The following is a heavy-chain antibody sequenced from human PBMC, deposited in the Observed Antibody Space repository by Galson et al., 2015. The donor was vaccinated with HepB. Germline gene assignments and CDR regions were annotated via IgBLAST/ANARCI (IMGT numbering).Heavy chain of an antibody. D-gene: IGHD3-22*01. CDR2: ISYDGSNK. CDR3: AKDRSPDYYDSSGYYYHDAFDI. Sequence: SLRLSCAASGFTFSSYGMHWVRQAPGKGLEWVAVISYDGSNKYYADSVKGRFTISRDNSKNTLYLQMNSLRAEDTAVYYCAKDRSPDYYDSSGYYYHDAFDIWGQGTMVTVSS. J-gene: IGHJ3*02. CDR1: GFTFSSYG. V-gene: IGHV3-30*18.